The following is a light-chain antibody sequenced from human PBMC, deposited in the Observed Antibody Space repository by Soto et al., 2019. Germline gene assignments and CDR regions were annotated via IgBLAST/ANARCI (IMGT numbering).Light chain of an antibody. J-gene: IGKJ4*01. V-gene: IGKV3-20*01. CDR1: TSVSSSY. Sequence: EIVLTQSPGTLSLSPGERATLSCRASTSVSSSYLAWYQQKPGQAPRLLIYGASSRSTGIPDRFSGSGSGTDFTLTISRLEPEDGAVYDCQQYGSSPLTFGGGTKVEIK. CDR2: GAS. CDR3: QQYGSSPLT.